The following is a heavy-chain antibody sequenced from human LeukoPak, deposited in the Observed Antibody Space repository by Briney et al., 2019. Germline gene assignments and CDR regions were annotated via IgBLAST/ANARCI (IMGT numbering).Heavy chain of an antibody. D-gene: IGHD3-22*01. CDR3: ARGWNYYDSSGYYPAFYYYYGMDV. J-gene: IGHJ6*02. CDR2: IYYSGST. Sequence: KSSETLSLTCTVSGGSISSYYWSWIRQPPGKGLEWIGYIYYSGSTNYNPSLKSRVTISVDTSKNQFSLKLSSVTAADTAVYYCARGWNYYDSSGYYPAFYYYYGMDVWGQGTTVTVSS. V-gene: IGHV4-59*01. CDR1: GGSISSYY.